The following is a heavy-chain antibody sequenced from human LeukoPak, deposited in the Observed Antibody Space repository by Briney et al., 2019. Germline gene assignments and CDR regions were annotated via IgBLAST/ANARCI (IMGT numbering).Heavy chain of an antibody. J-gene: IGHJ4*02. CDR2: TYYRSKWYN. CDR1: GDSVSSNSAG. D-gene: IGHD2-15*01. V-gene: IGHV6-1*01. CDR3: ARGGGSLDY. Sequence: SQTLSLTCAISGDSVSSNSAGWSWIRRSPSRGLERLGRTYYRSKWYNDYAISVKSRITINPDTSKNQFSLQLNSVTPEDTAVYYCARGGGSLDYWGQGILVTVSS.